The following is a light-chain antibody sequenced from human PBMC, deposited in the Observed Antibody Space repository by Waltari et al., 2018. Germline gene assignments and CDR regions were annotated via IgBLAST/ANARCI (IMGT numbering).Light chain of an antibody. CDR2: EAS. V-gene: IGKV3-11*01. CDR1: QSVSSY. Sequence: ELVLTQSPATLSLSPGERATLSCRASQSVSSYLAWYQQKPGQAPRLLIYEASDRATGIPARFSGSGAGTEFTLTISSLEPEDFAVYYCQQRSTWPLTFGGGTKVEIK. CDR3: QQRSTWPLT. J-gene: IGKJ4*01.